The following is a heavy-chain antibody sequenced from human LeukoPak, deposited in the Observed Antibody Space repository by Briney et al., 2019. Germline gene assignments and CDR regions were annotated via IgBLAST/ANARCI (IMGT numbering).Heavy chain of an antibody. J-gene: IGHJ3*02. Sequence: PGGSLRLSCAASGFTFGIYAMNWVRQAPGKGLEWISYINSGGTPIYYADSVKGRFTMSRDNAKNSLYLQMNSLRAEDTAVYYCARDPTSSWETAFDIWGQGTMVTVSS. D-gene: IGHD1-26*01. V-gene: IGHV3-48*04. CDR1: GFTFGIYA. CDR2: INSGGTPI. CDR3: ARDPTSSWETAFDI.